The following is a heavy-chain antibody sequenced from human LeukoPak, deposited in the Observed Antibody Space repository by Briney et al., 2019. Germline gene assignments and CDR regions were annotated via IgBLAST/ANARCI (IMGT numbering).Heavy chain of an antibody. CDR1: GGSISSDF. J-gene: IGHJ6*02. D-gene: IGHD3-22*01. CDR3: ARGEYYYDSSGYYYRKKPTRSYFYYYGMDV. CDR2: IYYSGST. V-gene: IGHV4-59*01. Sequence: ETLSLTCTVSGGSISSDFWSWIRQPPGKGLEWIGYIYYSGSTNYTPSLKSRVTISVDTSKNQFSLKLSSVTAADTAVYYCARGEYYYDSSGYYYRKKPTRSYFYYYGMDVWGQGTTVTVSS.